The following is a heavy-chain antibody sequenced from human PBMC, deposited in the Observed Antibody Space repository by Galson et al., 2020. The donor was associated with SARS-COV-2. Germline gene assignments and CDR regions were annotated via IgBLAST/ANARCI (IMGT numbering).Heavy chain of an antibody. J-gene: IGHJ4*02. CDR1: GGSFSGYS. D-gene: IGHD3-22*01. V-gene: IGHV4-34*01. CDR2: INHSGST. CDR3: ARGWHYYDRSGYMLFDY. Sequence: SETLSLTCAVYGGSFSGYSWSWIRQPPGKGLEWIGEINHSGSTNYNPSLKSRVTISVDTSKNQFFLKLSHVTAADTAVYYCARGWHYYDRSGYMLFDYWGQGTLVTVSS.